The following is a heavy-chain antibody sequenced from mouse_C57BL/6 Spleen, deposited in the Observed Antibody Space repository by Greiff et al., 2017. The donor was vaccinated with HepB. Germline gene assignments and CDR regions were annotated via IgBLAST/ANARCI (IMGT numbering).Heavy chain of an antibody. CDR2: ISSGGDYI. J-gene: IGHJ1*03. D-gene: IGHD1-1*01. CDR1: GFTFSSYA. CDR3: TRGGITTVVDYWYFDV. V-gene: IGHV5-9-1*02. Sequence: EVKLMESGEGLVKPGGSLKLSCAASGFTFSSYAMSWVRQTPEKRLEWVAYISSGGDYIYYADTVKGRFTISRDNARNTLYLQMSSLKFEDTAMYYCTRGGITTVVDYWYFDVWGTGTTVTVSS.